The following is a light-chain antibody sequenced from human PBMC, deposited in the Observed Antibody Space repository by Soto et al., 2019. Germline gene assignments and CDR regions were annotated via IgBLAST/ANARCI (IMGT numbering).Light chain of an antibody. V-gene: IGKV3-20*01. Sequence: ETVLTQSPGTLSLSPGERASLSCRASQSVSSNYLAWYQQKPGQAPRLLIYGASSRATGISDRFSGSGSGTDFTLTMSRLEPEDFAVYYCQQYGSSPLTFGGGTRVEIK. CDR3: QQYGSSPLT. J-gene: IGKJ4*01. CDR2: GAS. CDR1: QSVSSNY.